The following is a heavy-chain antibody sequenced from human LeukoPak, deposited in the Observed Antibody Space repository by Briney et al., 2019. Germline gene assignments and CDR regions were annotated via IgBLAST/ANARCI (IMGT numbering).Heavy chain of an antibody. CDR1: GYTFTSYD. J-gene: IGHJ5*02. Sequence: ASVKVSCKASGYTFTSYDINWVRQATGQGLEWMGWINPNSGGTNYAQKFQGRVTMTRDTSISTAYMELSRLRSDDTAVYYCARVGKQGYNWFDPWGQGTLVTVSS. CDR3: ARVGKQGYNWFDP. V-gene: IGHV1-2*02. D-gene: IGHD2-15*01. CDR2: INPNSGGT.